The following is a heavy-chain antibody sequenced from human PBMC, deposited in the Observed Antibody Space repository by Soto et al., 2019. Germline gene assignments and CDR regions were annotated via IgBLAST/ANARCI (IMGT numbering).Heavy chain of an antibody. J-gene: IGHJ4*02. CDR3: ARDPALKQLWLASGDY. Sequence: GASVKVSCKASGYTFTSYGISWVRQAPGQGLEWMGWISAYNGNTNYAQKLQGRVTMTTDTSTSTAYMELRSLRSDDTAVYYCARDPALKQLWLASGDYWGQGTLVTVSS. CDR1: GYTFTSYG. V-gene: IGHV1-18*01. D-gene: IGHD5-18*01. CDR2: ISAYNGNT.